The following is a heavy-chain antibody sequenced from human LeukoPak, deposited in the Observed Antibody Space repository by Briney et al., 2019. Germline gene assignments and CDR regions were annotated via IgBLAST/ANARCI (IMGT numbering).Heavy chain of an antibody. CDR1: GFTFSSYA. V-gene: IGHV3-23*01. Sequence: PGGSLRLSCAASGFTFSSYAMSWARQAPGQGLEWVSAISGSCGSTYYADSVKGRFTISRDNSKNTLYLQMNSLRAEDTAVYYCAKDPPYYYGSGSSWFDPWGQGTLVTVSS. CDR2: ISGSCGST. D-gene: IGHD3-10*01. J-gene: IGHJ5*02. CDR3: AKDPPYYYGSGSSWFDP.